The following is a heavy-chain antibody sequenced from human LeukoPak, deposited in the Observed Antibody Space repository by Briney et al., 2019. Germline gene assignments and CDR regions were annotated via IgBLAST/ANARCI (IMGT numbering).Heavy chain of an antibody. V-gene: IGHV3-21*01. CDR1: AFTSSTYS. Sequence: GGSLRLSRAASAFTSSTYSMTWARQAPASVLEWVSSISSSSSYIFYADSVKGRFTISRDNAKNSLYLQMNSLRAEDTAFYYCARDTFDYWGQGTLVTVSS. J-gene: IGHJ4*02. CDR3: ARDTFDY. CDR2: ISSSSSYI.